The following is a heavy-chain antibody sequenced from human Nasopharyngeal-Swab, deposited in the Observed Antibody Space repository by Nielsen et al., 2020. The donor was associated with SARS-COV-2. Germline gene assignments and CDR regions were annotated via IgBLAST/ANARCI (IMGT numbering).Heavy chain of an antibody. D-gene: IGHD6-13*01. Sequence: GGSLRLSCAASGFTFDDYAMHWVRQAPGKGLEWVSGISWNSGSIGYADSVKGRFTISRDNAKNSLYLQMNSLRAEDTASYYCAKDTSSSWYVGWFDPWGQGTLVTVSS. J-gene: IGHJ5*02. CDR1: GFTFDDYA. CDR2: ISWNSGSI. CDR3: AKDTSSSWYVGWFDP. V-gene: IGHV3-9*01.